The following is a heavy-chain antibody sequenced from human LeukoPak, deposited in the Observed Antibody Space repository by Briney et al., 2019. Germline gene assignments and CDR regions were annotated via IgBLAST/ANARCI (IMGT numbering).Heavy chain of an antibody. V-gene: IGHV3-20*04. CDR1: GFSFDDYD. J-gene: IGHJ6*02. CDR3: TRGHYGLEV. Sequence: SGGSLRLSCAASGFSFDDYDMNWVRQAPGKGLEWVSGINWNGGSTGYADSVKGRFTISRDNAENSLYLQMNSLRAEDTAVYYCTRGHYGLEVWGQGTTVTVSS. CDR2: INWNGGST.